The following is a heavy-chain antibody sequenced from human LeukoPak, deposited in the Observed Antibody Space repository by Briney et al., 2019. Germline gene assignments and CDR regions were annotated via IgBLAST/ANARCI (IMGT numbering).Heavy chain of an antibody. D-gene: IGHD6-13*01. J-gene: IGHJ4*02. V-gene: IGHV3-30*18. CDR1: GFTFSSYG. Sequence: PGGSLRLSCAASGFTFSSYGMHWVRQAPGKGLEWVAVISYDGSNKYYADSVKGRFTISRDNSKNTLYLQMNSLRAEDTAVYYCAKDPDSSSWFDYGGQGTLATVSS. CDR3: AKDPDSSSWFDY. CDR2: ISYDGSNK.